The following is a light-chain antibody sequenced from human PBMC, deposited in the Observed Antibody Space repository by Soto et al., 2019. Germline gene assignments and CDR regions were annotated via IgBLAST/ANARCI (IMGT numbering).Light chain of an antibody. Sequence: DIQMTQSPSSLSASVGDRVTITCRASQSISSYLNWYQQKPGKAPKLLIYAASSLQSWVTSRFSCSRSGTDFPLTISSLQPEDFATYYCRQSYSTPPYSFGQGTKLEIK. CDR3: RQSYSTPPYS. CDR2: AAS. CDR1: QSISSY. J-gene: IGKJ2*01. V-gene: IGKV1-39*01.